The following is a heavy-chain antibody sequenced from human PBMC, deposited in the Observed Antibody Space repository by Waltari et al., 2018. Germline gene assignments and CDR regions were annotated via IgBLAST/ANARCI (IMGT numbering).Heavy chain of an antibody. Sequence: QVYLIQSETEVKKPGASVKVSCKASGYRFIDFGISWLRQAPGRGLARMGGINAKNRNAEYAGKFRGRVTMTRDTSTTTAYMELTSLTSDDTGVYYCAREVRGYSGYDHVTQTSDHWGQGTRVTVSS. CDR1: GYRFIDFG. D-gene: IGHD5-12*01. CDR2: INAKNRNA. V-gene: IGHV1-18*01. J-gene: IGHJ4*02. CDR3: AREVRGYSGYDHVTQTSDH.